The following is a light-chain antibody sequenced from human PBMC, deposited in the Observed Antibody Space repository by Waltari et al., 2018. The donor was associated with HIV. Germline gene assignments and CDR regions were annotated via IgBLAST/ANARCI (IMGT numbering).Light chain of an antibody. V-gene: IGLV2-11*01. CDR3: CSYAGRYTYV. CDR1: TTYVGGDNY. Sequence: QSALTQPRSVSGSPGQTVTISFAGTTTYVGGDNYGSWYQHHPDKAPKFIIYDVSKRPSGVPDRFSGSNSGTTASLTISGLQAEDEAVYYCCSYAGRYTYVFGTGTTVTVL. J-gene: IGLJ1*01. CDR2: DVS.